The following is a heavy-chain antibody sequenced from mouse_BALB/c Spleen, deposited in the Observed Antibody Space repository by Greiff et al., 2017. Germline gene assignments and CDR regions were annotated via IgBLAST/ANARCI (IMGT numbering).Heavy chain of an antibody. CDR2: INPSTGYT. J-gene: IGHJ4*01. D-gene: IGHD2-14*01. CDR1: GYTFTSYW. V-gene: IGHV1-7*01. Sequence: VQLQESGAELAKPGASVKMSCKASGYTFTSYWMHWVKQRPGQGLEWIGYINPSTGYTEYNQKFKDKATLTADKSSSTAYMQLSSLTSEDSAVYYCARWEYDGGLYAMDYWGQGTSVTVSS. CDR3: ARWEYDGGLYAMDY.